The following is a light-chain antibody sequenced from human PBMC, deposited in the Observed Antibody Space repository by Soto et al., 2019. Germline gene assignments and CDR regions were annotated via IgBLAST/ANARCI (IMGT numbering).Light chain of an antibody. CDR2: VVS. CDR3: QQSYSTPWT. V-gene: IGKV1-39*01. J-gene: IGKJ1*01. CDR1: QSISSY. Sequence: DIQMTQSPSSLSASVGDRVTITCRASQSISSYLNWYQQTPGKAPKLLIYVVSSLQSGVTSRFSGSGSGTNFNLTISSLQPEDFATYYCQQSYSTPWTFGQGTKVEIK.